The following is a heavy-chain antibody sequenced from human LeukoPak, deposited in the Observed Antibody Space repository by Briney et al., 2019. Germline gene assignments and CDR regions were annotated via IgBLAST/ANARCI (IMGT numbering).Heavy chain of an antibody. CDR2: IYYSGST. Sequence: SETLSLTCTVSGGSISSSSYYWGWIRQPPGKGLEWIGSIYYSGSTYYNPSLKSRVTISVDTSKNQFSLKLSSVTAADTAVYYCARGYPYYYDSSGLGFDYWGQGTLVTVSS. CDR3: ARGYPYYYDSSGLGFDY. D-gene: IGHD3-22*01. CDR1: GGSISSSSYY. J-gene: IGHJ4*02. V-gene: IGHV4-39*07.